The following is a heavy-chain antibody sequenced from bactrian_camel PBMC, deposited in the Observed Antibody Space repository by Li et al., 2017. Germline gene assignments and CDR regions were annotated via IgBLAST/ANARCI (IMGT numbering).Heavy chain of an antibody. CDR1: GNTRDFRYYC. CDR2: IETYGMT. J-gene: IGHJ4*01. Sequence: HVQLVESGGGSVQDGESLTLSCTASGNTRDFRYYCIGWFRQAPGKEREGVAHIETYGMTRYIDAVKGRFNISRDNAQNSVYLQMNSLKPDDTAMYICAADRRRCFFGGIMVDANFNNYGRGTQVTVS. V-gene: IGHV3S53*01. D-gene: IGHD2*01.